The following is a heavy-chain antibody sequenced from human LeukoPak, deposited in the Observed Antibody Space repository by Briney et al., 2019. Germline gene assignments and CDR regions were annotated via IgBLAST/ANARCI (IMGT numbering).Heavy chain of an antibody. J-gene: IGHJ5*02. D-gene: IGHD4-23*01. CDR2: IWYDGSNK. CDR1: GFTFSSYG. V-gene: IGHV3-33*01. Sequence: GRSLRLSCAASGFTFSSYGMHWVRQAPGKGLEGVAVIWYDGSNKYYADSVKGRFTISRDNSKNTLYLQMNSLRAEDTAVYYCARENSGWFDPWGQGTLVTVSS. CDR3: ARENSGWFDP.